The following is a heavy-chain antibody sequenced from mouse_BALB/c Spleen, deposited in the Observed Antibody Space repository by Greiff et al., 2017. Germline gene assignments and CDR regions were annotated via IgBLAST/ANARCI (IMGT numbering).Heavy chain of an antibody. Sequence: EVMLVESGGGLVQPGGSLKLSCAASGFTFSSYGMSWVRQTPDKRLELVATINSNGGSTYYPDSVKGRFTISRDNAKNTLYLQMSSLKSEDTAMYYCARAPDYDVLYWYFDVWGAGTTVTVSS. V-gene: IGHV5-6-3*01. J-gene: IGHJ1*01. CDR3: ARAPDYDVLYWYFDV. CDR2: INSNGGST. CDR1: GFTFSSYG. D-gene: IGHD2-4*01.